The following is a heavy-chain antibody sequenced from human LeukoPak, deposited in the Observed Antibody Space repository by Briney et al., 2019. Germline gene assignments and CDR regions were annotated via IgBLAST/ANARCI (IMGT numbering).Heavy chain of an antibody. Sequence: GGSLRLSCAASGFAFNSYAMSWVRQAPGKGLEWVSGISGSSGSAYYASSVRGRFTISRDNSKNTLYLHMNSLRAEDTAIYYCAKDAIGYLNFFDYWGQGTLVTVSS. D-gene: IGHD5-12*01. J-gene: IGHJ4*02. V-gene: IGHV3-23*01. CDR3: AKDAIGYLNFFDY. CDR1: GFAFNSYA. CDR2: ISGSSGSA.